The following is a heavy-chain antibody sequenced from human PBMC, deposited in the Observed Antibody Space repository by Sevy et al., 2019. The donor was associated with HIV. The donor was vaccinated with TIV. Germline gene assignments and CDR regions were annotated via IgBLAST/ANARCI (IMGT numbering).Heavy chain of an antibody. CDR3: GRDGYYDSSGDSYYYYGMDV. CDR2: ISYDGSNK. CDR1: GFTFSSYA. Sequence: GGSLRLSCAASGFTFSSYAMHWVRQAPGKGLEWVAVISYDGSNKYYADSVKGRFTISRDNSKNTLYLKMNSMRVEDTAVYYCGRDGYYDSSGDSYYYYGMDVWGQGTTVTVSS. J-gene: IGHJ6*02. D-gene: IGHD3-22*01. V-gene: IGHV3-30-3*01.